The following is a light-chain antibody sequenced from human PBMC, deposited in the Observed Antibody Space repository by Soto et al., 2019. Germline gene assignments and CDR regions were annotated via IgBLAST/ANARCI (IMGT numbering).Light chain of an antibody. J-gene: IGKJ3*01. V-gene: IGKV3-11*01. CDR2: DAS. Sequence: EVVLTQSPATLSLSPGERATLSCTASQSVTTYLAWYQQKPGQAPRLLIYDASTRATGITARFSGSGSGTDFTLTISSLEPEDFAVYYCQQRSNWPPGVTFGPGTKVDIK. CDR3: QQRSNWPPGVT. CDR1: QSVTTY.